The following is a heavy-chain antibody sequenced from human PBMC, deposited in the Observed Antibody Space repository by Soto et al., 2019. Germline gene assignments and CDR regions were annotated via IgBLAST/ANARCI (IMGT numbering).Heavy chain of an antibody. D-gene: IGHD1-1*01. V-gene: IGHV1-69*02. J-gene: IGHJ4*02. CDR1: GGTFSSYT. CDR3: ARYLSRDNHFDY. Sequence: ASVKVSCKASGGTFSSYTISWVRQAPGQGLEWMGRIIPILGIANYAQKFQGRVTITADKSTSTAYMELSSLRSEDTAVYYCARYLSRDNHFDYWGQGTLVTVSS. CDR2: IIPILGIA.